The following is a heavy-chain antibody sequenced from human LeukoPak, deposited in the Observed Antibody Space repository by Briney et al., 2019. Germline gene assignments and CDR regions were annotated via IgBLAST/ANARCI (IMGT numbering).Heavy chain of an antibody. CDR3: AELGITMIGGV. V-gene: IGHV3-48*03. D-gene: IGHD3-10*02. J-gene: IGHJ6*01. CDR1: GFTFSSYE. Sequence: GGSLRLSCAASGFTFSSYEMNWVRQAPGEGLEWVSYISSSGSNRQYADSVKGRFTISRDNAKNSLYLQMNSLRAEDTAVYYCAELGITMIGGVWGKGTTVTISS. CDR2: ISSSGSNR.